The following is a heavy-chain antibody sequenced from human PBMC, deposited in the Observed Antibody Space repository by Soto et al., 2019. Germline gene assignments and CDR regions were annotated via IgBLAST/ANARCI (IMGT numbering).Heavy chain of an antibody. V-gene: IGHV3-30-3*01. CDR2: ISYDGSKK. CDR3: ACPVGDFDPYLEY. CDR1: GFTLSDFA. J-gene: IGHJ4*02. Sequence: QVQLVESGGGVVQPGKSLRLSCAASGFTLSDFAMHWVRQAPGTGLEWVAVISYDGSKKYFADSVKGRFTISRDNSNNTMYLKMNSLRPTDTAVYHCACPVGDFDPYLEYWVPGTRVTVSS. D-gene: IGHD4-17*01.